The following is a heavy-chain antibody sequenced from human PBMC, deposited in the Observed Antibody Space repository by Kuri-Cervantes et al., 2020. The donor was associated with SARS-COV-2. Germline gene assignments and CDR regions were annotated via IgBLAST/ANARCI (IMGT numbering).Heavy chain of an antibody. J-gene: IGHJ4*02. CDR1: GGSISSGDYY. V-gene: IGHV4-30-4*02. D-gene: IGHD6-13*01. CDR2: IYYSGST. CDR3: ARGTNIAAAGTLDY. Sequence: SETLSLTCTVSGGSISSGDYYWSWIRQPPGKGLEWIGYIYYSGSTYYNPSLKSQVTISVDTSKNQFSLKLSSVTAADTAVYYCARGTNIAAAGTLDYWGQGTLVTVSS.